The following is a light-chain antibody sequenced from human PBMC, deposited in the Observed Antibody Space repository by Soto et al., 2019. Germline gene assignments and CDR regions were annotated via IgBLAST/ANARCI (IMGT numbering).Light chain of an antibody. V-gene: IGKV1-27*01. J-gene: IGKJ2*01. Sequence: DIPLTQSPSSLSASVGDSVTITCRASQGISNYLAWYQQKPGKVPKLLIYAASTLQSGVPSRFTGSGSGTDFTLTISSLQPEDVATYYCQKYNSAPYTFGLGTKLEIK. CDR1: QGISNY. CDR2: AAS. CDR3: QKYNSAPYT.